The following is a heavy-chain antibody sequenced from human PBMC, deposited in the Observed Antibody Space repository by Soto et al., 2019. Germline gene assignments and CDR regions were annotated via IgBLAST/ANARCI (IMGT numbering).Heavy chain of an antibody. J-gene: IGHJ4*02. CDR3: ARALTYYYDIDY. V-gene: IGHV3-30*04. CDR2: ISYDGSRT. Sequence: GGSLRLSCAAYGFTFSSYGMHLVRQAPGKGLEWVAVISYDGSRTTYADSVKGRFTISRDNAKNMLHLQMNSLRAEDTAVYYYARALTYYYDIDYWGQGTLVTVSS. D-gene: IGHD3-22*01. CDR1: GFTFSSYG.